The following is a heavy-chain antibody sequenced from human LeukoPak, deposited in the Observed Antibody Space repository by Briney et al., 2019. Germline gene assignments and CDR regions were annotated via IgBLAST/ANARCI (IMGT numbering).Heavy chain of an antibody. CDR2: INPNSGGT. Sequence: ASVKVSCKASGYTFTGYYMHWVRQAPGQGLEWMGWINPNSGGTNYAQKFQGRVTMTRDTSISTAYMELSRLRSDDTAVYYCAISPTEYSSSYFDYWGQGTLVTVFS. J-gene: IGHJ4*02. CDR1: GYTFTGYY. CDR3: AISPTEYSSSYFDY. D-gene: IGHD6-6*01. V-gene: IGHV1-2*02.